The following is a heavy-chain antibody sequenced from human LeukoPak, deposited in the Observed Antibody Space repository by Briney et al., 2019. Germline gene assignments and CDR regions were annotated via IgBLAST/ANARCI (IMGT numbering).Heavy chain of an antibody. CDR3: ARAIYGGNSNYYYGMDV. D-gene: IGHD4-23*01. V-gene: IGHV3-33*01. CDR1: GFTFSSYG. Sequence: GGSLRLSCAASGFTFSSYGMHWVRQAPGKGLEWVAVIWYDGSNKYYADSVKGRFTISRDNSKNTLYLQMNSLRAEDTAVYYCARAIYGGNSNYYYGMDVWGQGTTVTVS. CDR2: IWYDGSNK. J-gene: IGHJ6*02.